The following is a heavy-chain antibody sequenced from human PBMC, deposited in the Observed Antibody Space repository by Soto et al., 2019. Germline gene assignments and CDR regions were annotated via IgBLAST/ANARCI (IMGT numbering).Heavy chain of an antibody. CDR2: ITYTVGT. D-gene: IGHD5-12*01. CDR1: GFTFSHYA. Sequence: PWGSLRLSCTASGFTFSHYAMSWVRQVPGKGLEWVSGITYTVGTYYVDSVRGRFTISRDNSKNTMHLQMNRLGAEDTAVYYCAKAEGMATLPHIAFDIWGQGTLVTVSS. CDR3: AKAEGMATLPHIAFDI. V-gene: IGHV3-23*01. J-gene: IGHJ3*02.